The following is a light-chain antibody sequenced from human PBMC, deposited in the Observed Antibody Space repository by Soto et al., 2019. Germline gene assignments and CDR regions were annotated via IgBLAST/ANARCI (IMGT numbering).Light chain of an antibody. CDR2: AAS. CDR1: QSISSY. Sequence: DIKMTQSPSSLSASVGDRVTITCRASQSISSYLNWYQQKPGKAPKLLIYAASSLQSGVPSMFSGSGSGTDFTLTISSLQPEDFETYYCQQSYSTPFTFGPGTKVDIK. CDR3: QQSYSTPFT. J-gene: IGKJ3*01. V-gene: IGKV1-39*01.